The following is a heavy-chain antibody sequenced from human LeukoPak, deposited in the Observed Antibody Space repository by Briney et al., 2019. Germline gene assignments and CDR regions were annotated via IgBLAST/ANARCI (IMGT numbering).Heavy chain of an antibody. V-gene: IGHV1-2*02. J-gene: IGHJ3*02. CDR1: GYTFTVYY. D-gene: IGHD3-22*01. CDR3: ARGGSTFYYDSSGSPLDAFDI. CDR2: INPNSGGT. Sequence: ASVKVSCKASGYTFTVYYMLCVRQAPGQVLEWMGWINPNSGGTNYAQKFQGRVTMTRDTSISTAYMELSRLRSDDTAVYYCARGGSTFYYDSSGSPLDAFDIWGQGTMVTVSS.